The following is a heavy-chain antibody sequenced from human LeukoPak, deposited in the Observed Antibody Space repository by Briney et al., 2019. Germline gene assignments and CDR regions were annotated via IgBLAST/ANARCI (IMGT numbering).Heavy chain of an antibody. CDR2: IKEDGTEK. D-gene: IGHD1-1*01. CDR1: GFTFSDLW. CDR3: VRESRPGGAMGLYHNLDY. J-gene: IGHJ4*02. V-gene: IGHV3-7*01. Sequence: PGGSLRLSCAGSGFTFSDLWMTWVRQTPGKGLEWVANIKEDGTEKNLVDSVKGRFTISRDNTKNLLFLEMNNLRGDDTAIYYCVRESRPGGAMGLYHNLDYWGQGTLVAVSS.